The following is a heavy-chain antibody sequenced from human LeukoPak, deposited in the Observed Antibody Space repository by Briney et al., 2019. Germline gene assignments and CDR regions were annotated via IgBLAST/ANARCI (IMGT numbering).Heavy chain of an antibody. CDR3: AKWGDYDILTGYYDSDY. CDR2: VSGRDDST. CDR1: GVTFSSYA. J-gene: IGHJ4*02. Sequence: GGSLRLSCAASGVTFSSYAMSWVRQAPGKGLEWVSAVSGRDDSTYYADSVKGRFTISRDTSKNTLYLQMNSLRAEDTAVYYCAKWGDYDILTGYYDSDYWGQGTLVTVSS. V-gene: IGHV3-23*01. D-gene: IGHD3-9*01.